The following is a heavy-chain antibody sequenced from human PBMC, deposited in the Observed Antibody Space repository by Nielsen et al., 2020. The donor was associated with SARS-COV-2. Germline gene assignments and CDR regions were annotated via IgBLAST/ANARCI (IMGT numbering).Heavy chain of an antibody. J-gene: IGHJ4*02. Sequence: SETLSLTCTASGGSISSYYWSWIRQPPGKGLEWIGYIYYSGNTNYNPSLKSRVTISVDSSKNQFSLKLSTVTAADTAVYYCARGGTIRPLDYWGQGTPVTVSS. V-gene: IGHV4-59*01. CDR1: GGSISSYY. CDR2: IYYSGNT. D-gene: IGHD1-1*01. CDR3: ARGGTIRPLDY.